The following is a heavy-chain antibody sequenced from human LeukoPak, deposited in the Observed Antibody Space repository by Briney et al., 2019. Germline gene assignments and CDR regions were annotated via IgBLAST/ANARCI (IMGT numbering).Heavy chain of an antibody. D-gene: IGHD1-26*01. J-gene: IGHJ4*02. Sequence: GESLKISCTASGFTFNNYTMSWVRQAPGKGLEWVSAISGSGDSTYYADSVKGRVPISRDNSKNTLYLQMNSLRAEDTALYYCAKSNSGSYHFYFDHWGQGTLATVSS. CDR2: ISGSGDST. CDR1: GFTFNNYT. V-gene: IGHV3-23*01. CDR3: AKSNSGSYHFYFDH.